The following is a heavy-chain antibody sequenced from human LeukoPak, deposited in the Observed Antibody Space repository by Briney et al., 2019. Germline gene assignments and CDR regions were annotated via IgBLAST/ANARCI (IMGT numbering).Heavy chain of an antibody. Sequence: GGSLRLSCAASGFTFSSYAMHWVRQAPGKGLEWVAVISYDGSNKYYADSVKGRFTISRDNSKNTLYLQMNSLRAEDTAVYYCARDRDYVWGSYPPDYWGQGTLVTVSS. J-gene: IGHJ4*02. D-gene: IGHD3-16*02. CDR3: ARDRDYVWGSYPPDY. V-gene: IGHV3-30-3*01. CDR2: ISYDGSNK. CDR1: GFTFSSYA.